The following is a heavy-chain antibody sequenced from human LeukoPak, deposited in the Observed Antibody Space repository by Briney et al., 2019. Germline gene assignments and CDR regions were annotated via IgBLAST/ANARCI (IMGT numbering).Heavy chain of an antibody. Sequence: GGSLRLSCAASGFTFSSYAMTWVRQAPGKGLEWVSAISGSGGTTHYADSVKGRFIISRDNSKNTLSLQMNSLRAEDTAVYYCAKDGYYESSGYSYFDYWGQGTLVTAS. V-gene: IGHV3-23*01. CDR3: AKDGYYESSGYSYFDY. D-gene: IGHD3-22*01. CDR1: GFTFSSYA. J-gene: IGHJ4*02. CDR2: ISGSGGTT.